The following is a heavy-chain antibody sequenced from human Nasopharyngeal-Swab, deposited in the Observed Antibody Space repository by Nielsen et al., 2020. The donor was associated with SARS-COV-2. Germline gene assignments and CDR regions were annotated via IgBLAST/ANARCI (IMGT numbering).Heavy chain of an antibody. CDR2: ISYDGSNK. V-gene: IGHV3-30*03. D-gene: IGHD6-19*01. CDR3: ARDRTAVALDY. Sequence: GGSLRLSCAASGFTFSSYGMHWVRQAPGKGLEWVAVISYDGSNKYYADSVKGRFTISRDNSKNTLYLQMNSLRGEETGVYYCARDRTAVALDYWGQGTLVTVSS. J-gene: IGHJ4*02. CDR1: GFTFSSYG.